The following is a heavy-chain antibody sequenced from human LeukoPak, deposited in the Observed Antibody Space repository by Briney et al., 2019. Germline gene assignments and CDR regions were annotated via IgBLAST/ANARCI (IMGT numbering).Heavy chain of an antibody. Sequence: PSETLSLTCTVSGGSISSYYWSWIRQPPGKGLEWIGYIYYSGSTNYNPSLKSRVTISVDTSKNQFSLKLSSVTAADTAVYYCARVGYGGKGRVFDYLGQGTLVTVSS. CDR1: GGSISSYY. CDR2: IYYSGST. CDR3: ARVGYGGKGRVFDY. D-gene: IGHD4-23*01. J-gene: IGHJ4*02. V-gene: IGHV4-59*01.